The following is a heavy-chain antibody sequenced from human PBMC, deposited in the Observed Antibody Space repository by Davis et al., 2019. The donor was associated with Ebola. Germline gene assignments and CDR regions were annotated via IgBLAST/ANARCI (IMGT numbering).Heavy chain of an antibody. Sequence: AASVKVSCKASGYTFTNYYMHWVRQAPGQGLEWMGRINPNSGSTSYAQKFQGRVTMTRDTSTSTVYMELSSLRSEDTAVYYCARDSQNGGYYGMDVWGKGTTVTVSS. CDR3: ARDSQNGGYYGMDV. CDR2: INPNSGST. CDR1: GYTFTNYY. D-gene: IGHD4-23*01. V-gene: IGHV1-46*01. J-gene: IGHJ6*04.